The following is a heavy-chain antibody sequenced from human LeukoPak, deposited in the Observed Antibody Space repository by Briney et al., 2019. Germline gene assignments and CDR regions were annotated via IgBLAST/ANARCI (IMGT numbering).Heavy chain of an antibody. V-gene: IGHV3-23*01. D-gene: IGHD6-19*01. CDR1: GFTCSSYA. Sequence: GGYLRLSCAASGFTCSSYAMSWVRQAPGKGLEWFSGISGSGTSTYYADSVKGRFTISRDNSKNTMSLQMNSLRAEDTALYYCARGKGIAVSSFDSWGQGTLVTVSS. J-gene: IGHJ4*02. CDR2: ISGSGTST. CDR3: ARGKGIAVSSFDS.